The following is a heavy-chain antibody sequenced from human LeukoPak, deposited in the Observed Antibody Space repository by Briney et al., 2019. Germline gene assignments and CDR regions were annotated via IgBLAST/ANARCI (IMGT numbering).Heavy chain of an antibody. CDR3: ARGVGGGYYYYYMDV. Sequence: SVKVSCKASGGTFSSYAISWVRQAPGQGLEWMGGIIPIFGTANYAQKFQGRVTITADESTSTAYMELCSLRSEDTAVYYCARGVGGGYYYYYMDVWGKGTTVTVSS. CDR2: IIPIFGTA. D-gene: IGHD3-3*01. V-gene: IGHV1-69*13. J-gene: IGHJ6*03. CDR1: GGTFSSYA.